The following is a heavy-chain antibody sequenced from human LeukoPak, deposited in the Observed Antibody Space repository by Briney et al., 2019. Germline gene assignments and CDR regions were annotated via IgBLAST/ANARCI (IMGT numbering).Heavy chain of an antibody. V-gene: IGHV3-11*01. D-gene: IGHD6-19*01. J-gene: IGHJ1*01. CDR3: AREDRSAWSFFS. CDR1: GFTFSDYY. CDR2: ISSSGSTV. Sequence: PGGSLRLSCAASGFTFSDYYMSWIRQAPGKGLEWVSYISSSGSTVYYADSVKGRFTISRDNAKNSLYLQMNSLRAEDTAVYYCAREDRSAWSFFSWGQGTLVTVSS.